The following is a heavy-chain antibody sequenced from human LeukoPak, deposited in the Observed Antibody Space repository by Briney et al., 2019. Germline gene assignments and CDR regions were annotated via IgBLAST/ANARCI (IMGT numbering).Heavy chain of an antibody. CDR2: ISSGSTI. V-gene: IGHV3-48*03. CDR3: ARDMGGYYYDILSGYSWDY. Sequence: GGSLRLSCAASGFTFSSYEMNWVRQAPGKGLEWVSYISSGSTIYYADSVKGRFTISLDKAKNSLYLQMNSLRAEDTAVYYCARDMGGYYYDILSGYSWDYWGQGTLVTVSS. J-gene: IGHJ4*02. CDR1: GFTFSSYE. D-gene: IGHD3-9*01.